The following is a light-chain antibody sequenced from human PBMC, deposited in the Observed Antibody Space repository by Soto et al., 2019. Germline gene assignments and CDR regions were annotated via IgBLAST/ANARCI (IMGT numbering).Light chain of an antibody. Sequence: QSALTQPRSVSGSPGQSVTISCTGTSSDVGGYNYVSWYQQHPGKAPKLMIYDVSKRPSGVPDHFAGSKSGNTASLTISGLQAEDEGDYCCCSYAGSSVVFGAGTKVTVL. J-gene: IGLJ2*01. CDR3: CSYAGSSVV. CDR1: SSDVGGYNY. CDR2: DVS. V-gene: IGLV2-11*01.